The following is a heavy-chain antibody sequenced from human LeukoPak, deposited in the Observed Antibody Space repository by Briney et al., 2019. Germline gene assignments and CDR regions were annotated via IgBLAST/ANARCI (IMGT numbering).Heavy chain of an antibody. V-gene: IGHV3-11*05. CDR2: ISGSSGDT. J-gene: IGHJ4*02. D-gene: IGHD2-21*01. CDR3: VRGARVAPD. CDR1: VCTFGDFY. Sequence: GGSLRLSCAASVCTFGDFYISWVRQAPGKGLEWVSYISGSSGDTNYVDSVRGRFTVSRDNAKNSLYLQMNSLRAEDTAVYYCVRGARVAPDWGQGTLVTVSS.